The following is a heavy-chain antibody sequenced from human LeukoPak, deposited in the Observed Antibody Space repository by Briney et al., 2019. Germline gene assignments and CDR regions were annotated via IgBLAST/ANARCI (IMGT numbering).Heavy chain of an antibody. D-gene: IGHD2-15*01. CDR1: GFTFSSYS. CDR3: ARDRAAPMRYYSMDV. J-gene: IGHJ6*02. CDR2: ISSSSSYI. Sequence: NPGGSLRLSCAASGFTFSSYSMNWVRQAPGKGLEWVSSISSSSSYIYYADSVKGRFTISRDNAKNSLYLQMNSLRAEDTAVYYFARDRAAPMRYYSMDVWGQGTTVTVSS. V-gene: IGHV3-21*01.